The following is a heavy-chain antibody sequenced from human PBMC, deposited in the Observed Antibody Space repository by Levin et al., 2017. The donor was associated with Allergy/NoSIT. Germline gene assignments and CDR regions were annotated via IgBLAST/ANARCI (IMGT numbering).Heavy chain of an antibody. J-gene: IGHJ6*02. V-gene: IGHV1-18*01. CDR1: GDIFTNYG. D-gene: IGHD4-17*01. Sequence: WASVKVSCKASGDIFTNYGITWVRQAPGQGLEWMGWISAYNGNTRFTQKFQGRLTMTRDTSTSTAYMQLRGLRSDDTAVYYCARESLADYGLDYYYGMDVWGQGTTVTVSS. CDR2: ISAYNGNT. CDR3: ARESLADYGLDYYYGMDV.